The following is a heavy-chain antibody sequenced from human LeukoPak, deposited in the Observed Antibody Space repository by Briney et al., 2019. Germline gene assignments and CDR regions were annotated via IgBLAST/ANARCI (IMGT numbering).Heavy chain of an antibody. Sequence: GGTLRLSCAASGFTFSSYGMSWVRQAPGKGLEWVSAISGSGGSTYYADSVKGRFTISRENAKNSLYLQMNSLRAGDTAVYYCARAHPGEAFDYWGQGTLVTVSS. CDR3: ARAHPGEAFDY. CDR1: GFTFSSYG. J-gene: IGHJ4*02. V-gene: IGHV3-23*01. CDR2: ISGSGGST. D-gene: IGHD1-14*01.